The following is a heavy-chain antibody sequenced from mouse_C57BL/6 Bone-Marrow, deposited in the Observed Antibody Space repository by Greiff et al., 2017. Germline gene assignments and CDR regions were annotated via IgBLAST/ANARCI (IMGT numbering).Heavy chain of an antibody. CDR3: ARFITTVVAFYFDY. CDR1: GYSITSYY. D-gene: IGHD1-1*01. J-gene: IGHJ2*01. Sequence: EVQLQESGPGLAKPSQTLSLTCSVTGYSITSYYWNWIRKFPGNKLEYMGYISYSGSTYYHPSLKSRISITRDTSKNQFYLQLNSVTTEDTATYYCARFITTVVAFYFDYRGQGATLSV. CDR2: ISYSGST. V-gene: IGHV3-8*01.